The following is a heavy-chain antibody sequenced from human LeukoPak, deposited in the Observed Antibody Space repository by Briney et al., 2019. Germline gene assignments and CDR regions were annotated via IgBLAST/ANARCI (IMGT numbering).Heavy chain of an antibody. D-gene: IGHD2-2*01. CDR2: FYTSGST. CDR3: ARSRSVVLPASSTYQYYYYMDV. J-gene: IGHJ6*03. V-gene: IGHV4-61*02. CDR1: GGSISRGGYY. Sequence: SETLSLTCTVSGGSISRGGYYWNWIRQPAGKGLEWIGRFYTSGSTYYNPSLKSRVTISVDTSKNQFSLKLTSVTAADTAVYYCARSRSVVLPASSTYQYYYYMDVWGKGTTVTISS.